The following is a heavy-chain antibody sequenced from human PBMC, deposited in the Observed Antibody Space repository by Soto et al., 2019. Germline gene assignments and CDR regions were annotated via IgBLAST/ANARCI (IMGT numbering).Heavy chain of an antibody. Sequence: GGSLRLSCAASGFTFSSYSMNWVRQAPGKGLEWVSSISSSSSYIYYADSVKGRFTISRDNAKNSLYLQMNSLRAEDTAVYYCARDGGAAAGIYYGMDVWGQGTTVTVSS. CDR1: GFTFSSYS. CDR3: ARDGGAAAGIYYGMDV. V-gene: IGHV3-21*01. CDR2: ISSSSSYI. J-gene: IGHJ6*02. D-gene: IGHD6-13*01.